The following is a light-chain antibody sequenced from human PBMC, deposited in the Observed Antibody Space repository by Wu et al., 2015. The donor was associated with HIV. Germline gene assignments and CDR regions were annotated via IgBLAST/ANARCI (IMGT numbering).Light chain of an antibody. CDR2: AAS. J-gene: IGKJ1*01. Sequence: DIQMTQSPSSLSASVGDRVTITCRASQSISSYLNWYQQKPGKAPKLLIYAASSLQSGVPSRFSGSGSGTDFTFIISSLQPEDFATYYCQQSYSTPPTFGQGTKVEIK. CDR3: QQSYSTPPT. CDR1: QSISSY. V-gene: IGKV1-39*01.